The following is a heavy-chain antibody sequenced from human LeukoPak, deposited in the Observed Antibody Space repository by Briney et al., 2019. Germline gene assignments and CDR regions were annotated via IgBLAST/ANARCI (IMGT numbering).Heavy chain of an antibody. J-gene: IGHJ4*02. CDR3: ARGPGYSTVVYYFDY. Sequence: PSETLSLTCAVYGGSFSGYYWSWIRQPPGKGLEWIGEINHSGSTNYNPSLKSRVTISVDTSKNQLSLKLSSVTAADTAVYYCARGPGYSTVVYYFDYWGQGTLVTVSS. CDR1: GGSFSGYY. D-gene: IGHD5-12*01. CDR2: INHSGST. V-gene: IGHV4-34*01.